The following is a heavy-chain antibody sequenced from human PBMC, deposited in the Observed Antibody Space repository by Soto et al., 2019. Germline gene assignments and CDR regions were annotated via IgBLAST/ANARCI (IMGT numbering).Heavy chain of an antibody. J-gene: IGHJ4*02. V-gene: IGHV1-3*01. CDR2: INGGNDKT. CDR1: VYNFTTYA. D-gene: IGHD3-22*01. CDR3: ARVGYFASDGFPRPYDY. Sequence: XSVKVSCKASVYNFTTYAIYWVRQAPRQRLEWLGWINGGNDKTGYSQRFQGRLTITKKTSATTAFMELSNLRSEDTAVYYCARVGYFASDGFPRPYDYWGQGTLVTGSS.